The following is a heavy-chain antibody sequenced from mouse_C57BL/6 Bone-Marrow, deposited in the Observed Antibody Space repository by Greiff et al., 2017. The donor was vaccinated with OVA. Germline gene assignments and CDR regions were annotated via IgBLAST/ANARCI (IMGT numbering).Heavy chain of an antibody. J-gene: IGHJ2*01. V-gene: IGHV5-6*01. D-gene: IGHD2-3*01. CDR3: ARPDGYYFDY. CDR1: GFTFSSYG. Sequence: EVQLVESGGDLVKPGGSLKLSCAASGFTFSSYGMSWVRQTPDKRLEWVATISSGGSYSYYPDSVKGRFTISRDKTKNTLYLQMSSLKSEDTAMYYCARPDGYYFDYWGQGTTLTVSS. CDR2: ISSGGSYS.